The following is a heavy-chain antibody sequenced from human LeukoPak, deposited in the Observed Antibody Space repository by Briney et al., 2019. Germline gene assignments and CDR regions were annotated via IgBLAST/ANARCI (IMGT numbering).Heavy chain of an antibody. D-gene: IGHD3-22*01. J-gene: IGHJ3*02. CDR1: GYTFTSYG. CDR3: ARDNDSSGYRLDAFDI. Sequence: ASVKVSCKASGYTFTSYGISWVRQAPGQGLEWMGWISAYNGNTNYAQKLQGRVTMTTDTSTSTAYMELRSLRSDDTAVYYCARDNDSSGYRLDAFDIWGQGTMVTVSS. CDR2: ISAYNGNT. V-gene: IGHV1-18*01.